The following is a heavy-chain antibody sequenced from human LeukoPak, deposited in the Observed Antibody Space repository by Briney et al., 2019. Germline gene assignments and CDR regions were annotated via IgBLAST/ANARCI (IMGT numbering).Heavy chain of an antibody. D-gene: IGHD6-19*01. Sequence: ASVKVSCKASGYTFTSYGISWVRRAPGQGLEWMGWISAYNGNTNYAQKLQGRVTMTTDTSTSTAYMELRSLRSDDTAVYYCARTYCSGWYGGYYFDYWGQGTLVTVSS. V-gene: IGHV1-18*01. CDR1: GYTFTSYG. CDR2: ISAYNGNT. J-gene: IGHJ4*02. CDR3: ARTYCSGWYGGYYFDY.